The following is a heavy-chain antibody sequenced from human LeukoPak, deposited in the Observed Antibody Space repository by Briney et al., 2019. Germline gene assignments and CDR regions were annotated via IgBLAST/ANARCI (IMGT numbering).Heavy chain of an antibody. D-gene: IGHD4-17*01. CDR3: AGSTVTTGYYYYGMDV. CDR1: GFTFSSYA. CDR2: ISYDGSNK. Sequence: PGGSLRLSCAASGFTFSSYAMHWVRQAPGKGLEWVAVISYDGSNKYYADSVKGRFTISRDNAKNSLYPQMNSLRAEDTAVYYCAGSTVTTGYYYYGMDVWGQGTTVTVSS. J-gene: IGHJ6*02. V-gene: IGHV3-30-3*01.